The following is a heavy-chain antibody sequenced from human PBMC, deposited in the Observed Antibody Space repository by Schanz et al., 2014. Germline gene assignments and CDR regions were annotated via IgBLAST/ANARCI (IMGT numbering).Heavy chain of an antibody. D-gene: IGHD6-19*01. J-gene: IGHJ4*02. CDR1: GYAFSDYG. CDR2: ISPYTGNT. CDR3: ARGGYSSGWYDRDIAHFDY. Sequence: QVQLVQSGAEVKKPGASVKVSCKTSGYAFSDYGITWVRQAPGQGLQWMGWISPYTGNTNYAQTLQGRITLTTDTSTSTAYMELRSLRSDDTAVYYCARGGYSSGWYDRDIAHFDYWGQGTLVNVSS. V-gene: IGHV1-18*01.